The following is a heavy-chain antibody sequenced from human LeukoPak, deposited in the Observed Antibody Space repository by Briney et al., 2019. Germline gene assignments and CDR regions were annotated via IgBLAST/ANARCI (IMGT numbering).Heavy chain of an antibody. CDR3: ARENYQVAFDI. D-gene: IGHD1-7*01. J-gene: IGHJ3*02. CDR2: IYHSGST. V-gene: IGHV4-38-2*01. CDR1: NNFIRNGYY. Sequence: SQTLSLTCAVSNNFIRNGYYWGWIRRPPGKGLEWIGSIYHSGSTYYNPSLKSRLTISLDTSKSHFSLNLSSVTAADTAVYYCARENYQVAFDIWGQGTMVTVSS.